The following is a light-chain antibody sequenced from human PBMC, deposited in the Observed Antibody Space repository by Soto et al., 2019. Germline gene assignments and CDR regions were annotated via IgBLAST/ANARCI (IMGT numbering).Light chain of an antibody. CDR1: QSISTF. Sequence: DIQMTQSPSTLSAAVGDRVTITFLASQSISTFMAWYQQKPGKAPKLLIYDASSLESGVPSRFSGSGSGTEFTLTISSLQPDDFATYYCQQYNSYPSFGQGTKVDIK. V-gene: IGKV1-5*01. CDR2: DAS. J-gene: IGKJ1*01. CDR3: QQYNSYPS.